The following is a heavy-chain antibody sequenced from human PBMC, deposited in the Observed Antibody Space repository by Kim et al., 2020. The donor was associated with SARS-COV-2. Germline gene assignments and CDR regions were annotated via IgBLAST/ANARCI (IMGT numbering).Heavy chain of an antibody. D-gene: IGHD3-3*01. CDR1: GGSISSCGYY. Sequence: SETLSLTCTVSGGSISSCGYYWSWIRQHTGKGLEWVGYIYYSGSTYYNPSLKSRVTISIDTSQNQFSLKLSTVTAAATALCSCARVRSFFWVVRYFDYWG. V-gene: IGHV4-31*03. J-gene: IGHJ4*01. CDR3: ARVRSFFWVVRYFDY. CDR2: IYYSGST.